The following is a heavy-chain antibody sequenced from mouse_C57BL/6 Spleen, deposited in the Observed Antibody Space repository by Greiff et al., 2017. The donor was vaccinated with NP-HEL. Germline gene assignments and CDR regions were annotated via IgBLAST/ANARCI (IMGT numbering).Heavy chain of an antibody. J-gene: IGHJ3*01. CDR2: IDPSDSYT. Sequence: VQLQQPGAELVMPGASVKLSCKASGYTFTSYWMHWVKQRPGQGLEWIGEIDPSDSYTNYNQKFKGKSTLTVDKSSSTAYMQISSLTSEDSAVYYCARADSNYVGFAYWGQGTLVTVSA. V-gene: IGHV1-69*01. D-gene: IGHD2-5*01. CDR3: ARADSNYVGFAY. CDR1: GYTFTSYW.